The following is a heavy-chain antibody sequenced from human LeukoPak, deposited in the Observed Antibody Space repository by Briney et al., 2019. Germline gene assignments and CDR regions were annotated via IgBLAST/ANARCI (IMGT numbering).Heavy chain of an antibody. V-gene: IGHV5-51*01. CDR1: GYSFTSYW. D-gene: IGHD3-10*01. J-gene: IGHJ4*02. CDR3: ARRIIMRGVITFDY. Sequence: KPGESLKISCKGSGYSFTSYWIGWVRQMPGKGLEWMGIIYPGDSDTRYSPSFQGQVTISADKSISTSHLQWSSLKASDTAMYYCARRIIMRGVITFDYWGQGTLVTVSS. CDR2: IYPGDSDT.